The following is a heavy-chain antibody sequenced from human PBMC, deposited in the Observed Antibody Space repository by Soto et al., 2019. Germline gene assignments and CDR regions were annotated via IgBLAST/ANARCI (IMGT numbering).Heavy chain of an antibody. CDR2: IYYSGST. J-gene: IGHJ4*02. CDR1: GDSISSGGYY. D-gene: IGHD4-4*01. Sequence: QVQLQESGPGLVKPSQTLSLTCTVSGDSISSGGYYWSWTRQHSGKGLEWIGYIYYSGSTNYNPSLKNRINISVDTSKNQFSLRLSSVTAADTAGYYCARVPLSTYLNYYFDYWGEGTLVTVSS. CDR3: ARVPLSTYLNYYFDY. V-gene: IGHV4-31*03.